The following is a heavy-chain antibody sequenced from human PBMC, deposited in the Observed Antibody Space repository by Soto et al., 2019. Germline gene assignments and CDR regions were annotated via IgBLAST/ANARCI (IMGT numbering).Heavy chain of an antibody. V-gene: IGHV3-30-3*01. D-gene: IGHD4-4*01. Sequence: PWGSLRLSCAASGFTFSSYAMHWVRQAPGKGLEWVAVISYDGSNKYYADSVKGRFTISRDNSKNTLYLQMNSLRAEDTAVYYCARDWDSNTVTTVEYGYYYYGMDVWGQGTTVTVSS. J-gene: IGHJ6*02. CDR3: ARDWDSNTVTTVEYGYYYYGMDV. CDR1: GFTFSSYA. CDR2: ISYDGSNK.